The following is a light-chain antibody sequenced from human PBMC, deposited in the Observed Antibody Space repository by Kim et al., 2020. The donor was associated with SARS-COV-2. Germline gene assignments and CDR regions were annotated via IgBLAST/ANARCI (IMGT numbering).Light chain of an antibody. CDR1: SSDVGGYNY. CDR3: CSYAGSYTFAV. CDR2: DVS. Sequence: QSVTIACTGTSSDVGGYNYVSWYQQHPGKAAKLMIYDVSKRPSGVPDRFSGSKSGNTASLTISGLQAEDEADYYCCSYAGSYTFAVFGGGTQLTVL. V-gene: IGLV2-11*01. J-gene: IGLJ3*02.